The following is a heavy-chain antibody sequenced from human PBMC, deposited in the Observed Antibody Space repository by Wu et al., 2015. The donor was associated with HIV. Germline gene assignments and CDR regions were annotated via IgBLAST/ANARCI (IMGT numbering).Heavy chain of an antibody. CDR2: INTNRGGT. D-gene: IGHD7-27*01. J-gene: IGHJ3*02. CDR3: ARDFDWGPPDAFDI. Sequence: QVQLVQSGGEVKKPGASVMVSCKASGYTFIDYYIYWVRQAPGQGPEWMGWINTNRGGTKYAQKFQGRVTLTRDTAVTTAYLELNSLRSDDTAVYYCARDFDWGPPDAFDIWGQGTFITVSS. CDR1: GYTFIDYY. V-gene: IGHV1-2*02.